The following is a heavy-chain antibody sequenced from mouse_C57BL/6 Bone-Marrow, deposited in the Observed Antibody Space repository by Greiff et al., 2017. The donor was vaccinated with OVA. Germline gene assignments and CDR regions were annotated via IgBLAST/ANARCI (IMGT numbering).Heavy chain of an antibody. Sequence: EVHLVESGGGLVQPGGSLSLSCAASGFTFTDYYMSWVRQPPGKALEWLGFIRNKANGYTTEYSASVKGRFTISRDNSQSILYLQMNALRAEDSATYYCARLGLLDYAMDYWGQGTSVTVSS. CDR2: IRNKANGYTT. CDR3: ARLGLLDYAMDY. V-gene: IGHV7-3*01. J-gene: IGHJ4*01. CDR1: GFTFTDYY. D-gene: IGHD2-3*01.